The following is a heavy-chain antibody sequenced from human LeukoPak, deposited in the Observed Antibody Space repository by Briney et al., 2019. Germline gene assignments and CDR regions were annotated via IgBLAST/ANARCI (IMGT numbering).Heavy chain of an antibody. J-gene: IGHJ4*02. Sequence: PAGSLRLSCAASGFTFGTYGLAWVRQAPGKGLEWVSAISASGVNTYYADSVKGRFSISRDNSKNTLYLQMNSLRAEDTALYYCAKEMGSSQPFDYWGQGTLVTVSS. D-gene: IGHD3-10*01. V-gene: IGHV3-23*01. CDR2: ISASGVNT. CDR1: GFTFGTYG. CDR3: AKEMGSSQPFDY.